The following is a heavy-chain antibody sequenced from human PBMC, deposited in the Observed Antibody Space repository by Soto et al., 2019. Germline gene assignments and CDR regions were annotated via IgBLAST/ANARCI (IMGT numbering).Heavy chain of an antibody. CDR3: ARGQRFSDWFDP. CDR2: IYSSGNT. Sequence: SETLSLTCSVSGGTISGYYWTWIRQPAGKGLEWIGRIYSSGNTKYNPSLQSRVTMSLDTSNNQFSLRLTSVTAADTAVYYCARGQRFSDWFDPWGQGTLVT. CDR1: GGTISGYY. V-gene: IGHV4-4*07. J-gene: IGHJ5*02. D-gene: IGHD3-3*01.